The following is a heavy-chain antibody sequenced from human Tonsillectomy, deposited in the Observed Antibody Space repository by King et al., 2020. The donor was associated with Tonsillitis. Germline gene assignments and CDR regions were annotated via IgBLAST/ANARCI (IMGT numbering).Heavy chain of an antibody. Sequence: VQLVESGGGLVQPGGSLRLSCAASRFIFSTYAMSWVRQAPGMGLDWVSAVRGSGGMTYAADSVKGRFTISRDNSKSTLYLQMSCLRAEDTAVYYCAKSYYYDSSGYPSDAFNIWGQGTMVTVSS. J-gene: IGHJ3*02. CDR2: VRGSGGMT. V-gene: IGHV3-23*04. CDR3: AKSYYYDSSGYPSDAFNI. CDR1: RFIFSTYA. D-gene: IGHD3-22*01.